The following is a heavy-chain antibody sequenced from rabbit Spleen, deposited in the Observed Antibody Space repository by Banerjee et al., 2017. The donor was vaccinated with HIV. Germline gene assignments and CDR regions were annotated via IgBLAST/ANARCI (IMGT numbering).Heavy chain of an antibody. CDR2: IYTGSSGSA. CDR1: GFSFSSSDY. V-gene: IGHV1S40*01. Sequence: QSLEESGGDLVKPGASLTLTCTASGFSFSSSDYMCWVRQAPGKGLGWIACIYTGSSGSAYYASWAKGRFPISKTKSTTVTLQKTRLTAAAAATYFCARSCDGYVNDGGAVLNLWGPGTLVTVS. CDR3: ARSCDGYVNDGGAVLNL. J-gene: IGHJ4*01. D-gene: IGHD6-1*01.